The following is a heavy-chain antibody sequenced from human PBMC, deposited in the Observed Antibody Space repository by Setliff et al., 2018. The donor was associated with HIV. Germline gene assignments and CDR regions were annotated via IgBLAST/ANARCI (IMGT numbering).Heavy chain of an antibody. V-gene: IGHV3-23*01. CDR1: DFTFSFHA. J-gene: IGHJ5*02. CDR3: AKDYTTTFWEYNWFDL. D-gene: IGHD3-3*01. CDR2: INGDGDST. Sequence: PGGSLRLSCTASDFTFSFHAMTWVRQAPGKGLEWVSGINGDGDSTYYADSVKGRFTVSRDNSKDTLTLQMNDLRAEDTGLYYCAKDYTTTFWEYNWFDLWGQGTLVTVSS.